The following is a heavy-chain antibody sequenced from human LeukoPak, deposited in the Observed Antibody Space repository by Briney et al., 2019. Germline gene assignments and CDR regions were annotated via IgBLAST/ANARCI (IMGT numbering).Heavy chain of an antibody. J-gene: IGHJ4*02. D-gene: IGHD6-13*01. V-gene: IGHV3-7*01. CDR3: ARGIAAAGDYYLDY. CDR1: GFTFSSYW. CDR2: IKQDGSEK. Sequence: GGSLRLSCAASGFTFSSYWMSWVRQAPGKGLEWVANIKQDGSEKYYVDSVKGRFTISRDNAKNSLYLQMNSLRAEDTAVYYCARGIAAAGDYYLDYWGQGTLVTVSS.